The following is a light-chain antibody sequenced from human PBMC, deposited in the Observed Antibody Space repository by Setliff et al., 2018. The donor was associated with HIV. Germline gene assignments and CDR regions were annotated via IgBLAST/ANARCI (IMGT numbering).Light chain of an antibody. CDR3: QSADSSGTYV. V-gene: IGLV3-25*03. CDR1: ALPKQY. J-gene: IGLJ1*01. CDR2: KDS. Sequence: SYELTQPPSVSVSPGQTARITCSGDALPKQYAYWYQQKPGQAPVVVIYKDSERPSGIPERFSGSSSGTTVTLTISGVQAEDEADYYCQSADSSGTYVFGTGTNVTVL.